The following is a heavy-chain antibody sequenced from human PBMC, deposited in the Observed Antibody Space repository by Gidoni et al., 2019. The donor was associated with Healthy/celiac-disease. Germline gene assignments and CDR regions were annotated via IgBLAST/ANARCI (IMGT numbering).Heavy chain of an antibody. CDR2: IKSKTDGVTT. Sequence: EVQLVVSGGGWVKPGGSLRISCAPSGCTFSNAWMSWVRQAPGKGLECVGRIKSKTDGVTTDYAAPVKGRFTISRDDSKNTLYLQMNSLKTEDTAVYYCTTHYGSGTLAYWGQGTLVTVSS. CDR1: GCTFSNAW. J-gene: IGHJ4*02. CDR3: TTHYGSGTLAY. V-gene: IGHV3-15*01. D-gene: IGHD3-10*01.